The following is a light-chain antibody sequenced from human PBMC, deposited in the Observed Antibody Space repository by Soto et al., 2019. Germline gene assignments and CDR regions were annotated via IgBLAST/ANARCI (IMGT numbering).Light chain of an antibody. CDR1: ESSSSW. CDR3: LQDINYPWT. J-gene: IGKJ1*01. V-gene: IGKV1-5*01. CDR2: GAS. Sequence: DIQMTQSPSTLSASVGDRVTITGRASESSSSWLAWYQQKPGQAPKLLIYGASNLHTGVPPRLSGSGSGTDFTLAISSLQPEDSATYYCLQDINYPWTFGQGTKVDIK.